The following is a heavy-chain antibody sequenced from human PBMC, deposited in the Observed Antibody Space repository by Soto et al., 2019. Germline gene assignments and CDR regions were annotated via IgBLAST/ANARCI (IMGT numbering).Heavy chain of an antibody. J-gene: IGHJ2*01. CDR3: ARDGRGRGIAVARRLWDFDL. CDR2: IYYSGST. D-gene: IGHD6-19*01. Sequence: QVQLQESGPGLVKPSQTLSLTCTVSGASISSGGYYWNWIRQHPGKGLQWIGYIYYSGSTYYTPSLTRRVTISVETSKNAFSLKLSSVTAADTAVYYCARDGRGRGIAVARRLWDFDLWGRGTLVTVSS. V-gene: IGHV4-31*03. CDR1: GASISSGGYY.